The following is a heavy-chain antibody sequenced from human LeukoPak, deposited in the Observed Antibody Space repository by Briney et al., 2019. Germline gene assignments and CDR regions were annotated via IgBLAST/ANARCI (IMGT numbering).Heavy chain of an antibody. D-gene: IGHD6-6*01. CDR1: GFTFSSYA. Sequence: PGGSLRLSCVASGFTFSSYAMSWVRQAPGKGLEWVSTISGSGGSTYYADSVKGRFTISRDNPKNTLYLQMNSLRAEDTAVYYCAKDVVRVSSKGWFDPWGQGTLVSVSS. J-gene: IGHJ5*02. CDR2: ISGSGGST. V-gene: IGHV3-23*01. CDR3: AKDVVRVSSKGWFDP.